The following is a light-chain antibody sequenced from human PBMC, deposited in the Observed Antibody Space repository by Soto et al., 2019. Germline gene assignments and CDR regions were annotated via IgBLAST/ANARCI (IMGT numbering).Light chain of an antibody. Sequence: DIQMTQSPSTLSASVGDRVTITCRASQSISTWLAWYQQKPGIAPKLLIYRASRLESGVPSRFSGSGSETEFTLTVSSLQPDDFATYYCQQYSAKWAFGQGTKVDIK. CDR2: RAS. J-gene: IGKJ1*01. CDR3: QQYSAKWA. V-gene: IGKV1-5*03. CDR1: QSISTW.